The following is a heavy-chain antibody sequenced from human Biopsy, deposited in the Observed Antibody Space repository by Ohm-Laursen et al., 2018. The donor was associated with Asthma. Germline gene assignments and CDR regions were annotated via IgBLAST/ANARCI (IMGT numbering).Heavy chain of an antibody. J-gene: IGHJ6*02. D-gene: IGHD3-10*01. CDR1: CYTFNSAG. CDR2: ISVYNGNT. Sequence: GSSVTLSCTTSCYTFNSAGITWVRQAPGQGLEWLGWISVYNGNTKVAQKLQDRVTMITDTSTSTAYMELRSLRSDDTAVYFCARAVDYSHYYGIDVWGQGTTVTVS. CDR3: ARAVDYSHYYGIDV. V-gene: IGHV1-18*01.